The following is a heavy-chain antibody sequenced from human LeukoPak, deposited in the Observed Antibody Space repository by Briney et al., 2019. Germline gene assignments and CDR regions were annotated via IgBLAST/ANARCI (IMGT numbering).Heavy chain of an antibody. CDR2: ISGSGGST. Sequence: SGGSLRLSCAASGFTFSSYAMSWVRQAPGKGLEWVSAISGSGGSTYYADSVKGRFTISRDNSKNTLYLQMNSLRAEDTAVYYCAKGSDEDYYDSSGYVYYYYYMDVWGKGTTVTVSS. J-gene: IGHJ6*03. V-gene: IGHV3-23*01. CDR3: AKGSDEDYYDSSGYVYYYYYMDV. CDR1: GFTFSSYA. D-gene: IGHD3-22*01.